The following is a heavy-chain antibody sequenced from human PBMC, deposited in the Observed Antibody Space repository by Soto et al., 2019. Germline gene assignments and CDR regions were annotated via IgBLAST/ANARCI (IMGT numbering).Heavy chain of an antibody. D-gene: IGHD4-4*01. CDR1: GGSINSGGYS. Sequence: SETLSLTCTVSGGSINSGGYSWSWIRQPPGKGLEWIAYLYHSGSIYYNPSLKSRVTISVDRSKNQFSLKLSSVTAADTAIYYCARVYSNYDYFDYWGQGTLVTVSS. CDR2: LYHSGSI. J-gene: IGHJ4*02. CDR3: ARVYSNYDYFDY. V-gene: IGHV4-30-2*01.